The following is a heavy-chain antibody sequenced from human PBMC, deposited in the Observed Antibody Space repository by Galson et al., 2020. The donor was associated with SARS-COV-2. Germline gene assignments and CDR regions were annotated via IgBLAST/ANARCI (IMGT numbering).Heavy chain of an antibody. CDR2: TSYEGKNK. Sequence: GGSLRLSCAASGFTFSSYAMHWVRQAPGKGLEWVAVTSYEGKNKYYADSVKGRFTISRDNSKNTLYLQVNSLRAEDTAVYYCARAGSGSYYHGMDVWGQGTTVTVSS. CDR1: GFTFSSYA. V-gene: IGHV3-30*04. J-gene: IGHJ6*02. D-gene: IGHD1-26*01. CDR3: ARAGSGSYYHGMDV.